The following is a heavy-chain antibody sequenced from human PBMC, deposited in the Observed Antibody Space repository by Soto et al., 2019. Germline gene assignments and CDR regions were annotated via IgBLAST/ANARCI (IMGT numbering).Heavy chain of an antibody. CDR2: IFHSGNT. J-gene: IGHJ3*02. CDR1: GGSVSSGDYY. D-gene: IGHD3-3*02. V-gene: IGHV4-31*03. Sequence: SETLSLTCSVSGGSVSSGDYYWSWIRQNQGKGLEWIVYIFHSGNTYYNPSLKSRVSISVDTSKTPFSLKVTSMTDADTAVYYCARVGISRSDAFDIWGQGTVVTVSS. CDR3: ARVGISRSDAFDI.